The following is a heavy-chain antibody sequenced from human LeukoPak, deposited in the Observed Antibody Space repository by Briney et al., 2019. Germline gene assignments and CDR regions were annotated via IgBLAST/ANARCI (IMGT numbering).Heavy chain of an antibody. J-gene: IGHJ4*02. V-gene: IGHV1-8*01. D-gene: IGHD3-22*01. CDR3: ASSSGTDAYYFDY. CDR2: MNPNSGNT. Sequence: ASVNVSCKASGYTFTSFDINWVRQATGQGLEWMGWMNPNSGNTGYAQKFQGRVTMTRNTSISTAYMELSSLRSEDTAVYYCASSSGTDAYYFDYWGQGTLVTVSS. CDR1: GYTFTSFD.